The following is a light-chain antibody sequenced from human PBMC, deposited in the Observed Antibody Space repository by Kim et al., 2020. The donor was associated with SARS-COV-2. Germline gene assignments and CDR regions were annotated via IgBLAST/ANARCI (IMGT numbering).Light chain of an antibody. CDR2: QDS. CDR3: QAWDSSTVV. J-gene: IGLJ2*01. CDR1: KLGDKY. V-gene: IGLV3-1*01. Sequence: VPPGQTASITGSGAKLGDKYACWYQQKQGQSPVLVIYQDSQRPSGIPERFSGSNSGNTATLTISGTQAMDEADYYCQAWDSSTVVFGGGTQLTVL.